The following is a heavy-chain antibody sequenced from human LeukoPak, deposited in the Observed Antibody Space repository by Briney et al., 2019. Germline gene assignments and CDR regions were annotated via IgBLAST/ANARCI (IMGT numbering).Heavy chain of an antibody. CDR2: ITSDGGTT. Sequence: GGSLRLPCSASGFTFSRYALHWVRQAPGKGLEYVSAITSDGGTTYYADSVKGRFTISRGNSRNTLYLQMSSLRAEDTAVYYCVKDNSGSGDYWGQGTLVTVSS. J-gene: IGHJ4*02. CDR3: VKDNSGSGDY. D-gene: IGHD3-10*01. CDR1: GFTFSRYA. V-gene: IGHV3-64D*06.